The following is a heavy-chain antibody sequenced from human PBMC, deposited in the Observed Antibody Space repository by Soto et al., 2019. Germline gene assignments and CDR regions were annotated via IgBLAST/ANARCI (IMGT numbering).Heavy chain of an antibody. CDR3: ARDRQYYHFWSGHQNEAPHGLDV. CDR2: INHSGGT. CDR1: GGPFGGYT. D-gene: IGHD3-3*02. J-gene: IGHJ6*02. V-gene: IGHV4-34*01. Sequence: SETLTLTCSAYGGPFGGYTWTWIRQAPGKGLEWIGEINHSGGTNYNSSLKSRVIISVDTTKNQFSLIVYSVTAADTAVYYCARDRQYYHFWSGHQNEAPHGLDVWGQGTPVTVSS.